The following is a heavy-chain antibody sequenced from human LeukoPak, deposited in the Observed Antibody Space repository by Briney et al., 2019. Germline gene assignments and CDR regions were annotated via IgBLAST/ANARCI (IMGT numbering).Heavy chain of an antibody. CDR3: AKDKAPLYSGYDWDLDF. CDR2: MGWNSVII. CDR1: LFTFHQYA. J-gene: IGHJ4*02. V-gene: IGHV3-9*01. Sequence: SLRLSCAASLFTFHQYAIHWVRQVPGKGVEWGSGMGWNSVIIGSADSLTGRFTISRHSAKNSVYLQINRLRPEDTALYYCAKDKAPLYSGYDWDLDFWGQGTLVTVSS. D-gene: IGHD5-12*01.